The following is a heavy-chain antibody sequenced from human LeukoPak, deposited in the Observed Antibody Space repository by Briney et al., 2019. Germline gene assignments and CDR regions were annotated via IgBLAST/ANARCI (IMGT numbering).Heavy chain of an antibody. CDR1: GYTFTSYD. CDR2: MNPNSGNT. Sequence: ASVKVSCKASGYTFTSYDINWVRQATGQGLEWMGWMNPNSGNTGYAQKFQGRVTITRNTSISTAYMELSSLRSDDTAVYYCARGFPPRRNYDSRGYYSYYFDYWGQGTLVTVSS. CDR3: ARGFPPRRNYDSRGYYSYYFDY. V-gene: IGHV1-8*03. J-gene: IGHJ4*02. D-gene: IGHD3-22*01.